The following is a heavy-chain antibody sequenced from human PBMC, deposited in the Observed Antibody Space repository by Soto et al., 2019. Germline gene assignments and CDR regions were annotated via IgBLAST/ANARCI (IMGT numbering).Heavy chain of an antibody. CDR3: ARGGMVIIPTATAFDY. CDR1: GGSISTYY. Sequence: TLSLTCTVSGGSISTYYWSWIRQPAGKGLEWIGRIYASGGTNYNPSLKSRVTMSVATSKNQFSLKLSSVTAADTAVYYCARGGMVIIPTATAFDYWGQGTLVTVSS. J-gene: IGHJ4*02. V-gene: IGHV4-4*07. D-gene: IGHD2-2*01. CDR2: IYASGGT.